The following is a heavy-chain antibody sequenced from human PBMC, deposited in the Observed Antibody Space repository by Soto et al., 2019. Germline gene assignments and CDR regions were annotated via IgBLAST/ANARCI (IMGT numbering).Heavy chain of an antibody. J-gene: IGHJ6*02. CDR3: AKEALPGWFGESPKQYYYYGMDV. D-gene: IGHD3-10*01. Sequence: GGSLRLSCAASGFTFSSYAMSWVRQAPGKGLEWVSAISGSGGSTYYADSVKGRFTISRDNSKNTLYLQMNSLRAEDTAVYYCAKEALPGWFGESPKQYYYYGMDVWGQGTTVTVSS. V-gene: IGHV3-23*01. CDR2: ISGSGGST. CDR1: GFTFSSYA.